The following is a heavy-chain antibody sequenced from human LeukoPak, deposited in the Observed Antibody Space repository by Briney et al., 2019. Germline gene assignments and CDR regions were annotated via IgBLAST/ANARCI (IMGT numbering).Heavy chain of an antibody. V-gene: IGHV3-23*01. CDR3: AKREYDFWSGYYPHDAFDI. CDR2: ISDSGGST. Sequence: GGSLRLSCAASGFTFSSYAMSWVRQAPGKGLEWVSAISDSGGSTYYADSVKGRFTISRDNSKNTLYLQMNSLRAEDTAVYYCAKREYDFWSGYYPHDAFDIWGQGTMVTVSS. CDR1: GFTFSSYA. J-gene: IGHJ3*02. D-gene: IGHD3-3*01.